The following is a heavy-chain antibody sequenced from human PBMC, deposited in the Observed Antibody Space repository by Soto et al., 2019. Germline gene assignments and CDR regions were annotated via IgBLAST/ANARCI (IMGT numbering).Heavy chain of an antibody. CDR2: IYNSGST. V-gene: IGHV4-4*07. J-gene: IGHJ6*02. Sequence: SETLSLTFTVSGGPISSFYWSWIRQPAGKGLEWIGRIYNSGSTNYDPSLKSRVTMSLDTSKNQVSLKLSSVTAADTAVYFCAGDQGYYYYGMDIWGQGTTVTVSS. CDR1: GGPISSFY. CDR3: AGDQGYYYYGMDI.